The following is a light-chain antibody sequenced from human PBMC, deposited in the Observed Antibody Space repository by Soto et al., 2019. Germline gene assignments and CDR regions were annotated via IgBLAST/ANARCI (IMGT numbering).Light chain of an antibody. CDR2: SDN. V-gene: IGLV1-44*01. CDR3: ASWDARLNGVV. J-gene: IGLJ3*02. Sequence: QSVLTQPPSSSGTPGQRATISCSGSSSNIGSNAVNWYQQLPGTAPKLLIYSDNQRPSGVPDRFSGSKSGTSVSLAISGLQSEDEADYYCASWDARLNGVVFGGGTKLTVL. CDR1: SSNIGSNA.